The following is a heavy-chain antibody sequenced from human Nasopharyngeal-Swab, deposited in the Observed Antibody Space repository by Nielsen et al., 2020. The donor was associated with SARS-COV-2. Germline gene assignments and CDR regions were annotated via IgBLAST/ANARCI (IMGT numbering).Heavy chain of an antibody. CDR3: ARGVMGGRFDP. D-gene: IGHD1-26*01. V-gene: IGHV1-8*01. CDR2: MNPRSGDA. J-gene: IGHJ5*02. Sequence: ASVKVSCKASGYSFTSSDINWVRQATGQGLEWMGWMNPRSGDADYAQKFQGRVIMTRDTSTSTAYMELSSLRSEDTAVYYCARGVMGGRFDPWGQGTLVTVSS. CDR1: GYSFTSSD.